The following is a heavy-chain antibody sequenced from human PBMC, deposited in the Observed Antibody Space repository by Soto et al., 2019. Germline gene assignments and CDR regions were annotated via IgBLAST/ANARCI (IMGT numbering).Heavy chain of an antibody. V-gene: IGHV3-23*01. CDR1: GFTFTNDA. CDR2: SSGSGSGGST. CDR3: AKDRDDYRNDVFDY. D-gene: IGHD4-4*01. Sequence: EVQLLESGGGLVQPGGSLRLSCAASGFTFTNDAMTWVRQAPGKGLEWVSISSGSGSGGSTNYADSVKGRFTISRDNSNNTLYLQMNSLRVEDAAVYYCAKDRDDYRNDVFDYWGQGTLVTVSS. J-gene: IGHJ4*02.